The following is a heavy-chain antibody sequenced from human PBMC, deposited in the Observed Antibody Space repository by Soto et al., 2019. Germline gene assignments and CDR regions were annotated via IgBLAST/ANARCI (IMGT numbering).Heavy chain of an antibody. Sequence: SETLSLTCTVSGGSISSYYWSWIRQPPGKGLEWIGYIYYSGSTNYNPSLKSRVTMSVDTSKNQFSLKLSSVTAADTAVYYCARDSSSPAGAFDIWGQGTMVTVSS. J-gene: IGHJ3*02. CDR1: GGSISSYY. CDR3: ARDSSSPAGAFDI. D-gene: IGHD6-6*01. CDR2: IYYSGST. V-gene: IGHV4-59*01.